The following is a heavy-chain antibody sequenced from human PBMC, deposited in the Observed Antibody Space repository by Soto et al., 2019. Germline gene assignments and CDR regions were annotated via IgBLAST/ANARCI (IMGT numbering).Heavy chain of an antibody. CDR1: GFTFSSYS. CDR3: ARGGPDYVIDDAFDI. CDR2: ISSSSSYI. J-gene: IGHJ3*02. Sequence: EVQLVESGGGLVKPGGSLRLSCAASGFTFSSYSMNWVRQAPGKGLEWVSSISSSSSYIYYADSVKGRFTISRDNAKNSLYLQMNSLRAEDTAVYYCARGGPDYVIDDAFDIWGQGTMVTVSS. V-gene: IGHV3-21*01. D-gene: IGHD4-17*01.